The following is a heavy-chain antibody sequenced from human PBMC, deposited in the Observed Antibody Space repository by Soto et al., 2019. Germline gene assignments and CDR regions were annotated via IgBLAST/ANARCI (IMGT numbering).Heavy chain of an antibody. J-gene: IGHJ4*02. V-gene: IGHV3-30-3*01. CDR2: ISYDGSNK. Sequence: GGSRRLSCAASGFTFSSYAMHWVRQAPGKGLEWVAVISYDGSNKYYADSVKGGFTISRDNSKNTLYLQMNSLRADDPAVYYCARDWREHRGATKYYFDYCGQGTLVTGSS. CDR1: GFTFSSYA. CDR3: ARDWREHRGATKYYFDY. D-gene: IGHD3-3*01.